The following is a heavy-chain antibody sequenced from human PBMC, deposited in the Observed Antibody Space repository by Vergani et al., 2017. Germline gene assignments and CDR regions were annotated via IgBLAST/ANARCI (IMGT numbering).Heavy chain of an antibody. Sequence: QVQLQQWGAGLLKPSETLSLTCAVYGGSFSGYYWSWIRQPPGKGLEWIGEINHSGSTNYNPSLKSRVTISVDTSKNQFSLKLSSVTAADTAVYYCARDRYNWNYGGDYYYGMDVWGQGTTVTVSS. J-gene: IGHJ6*02. CDR1: GGSFSGYY. D-gene: IGHD1-7*01. V-gene: IGHV4-34*01. CDR3: ARDRYNWNYGGDYYYGMDV. CDR2: INHSGST.